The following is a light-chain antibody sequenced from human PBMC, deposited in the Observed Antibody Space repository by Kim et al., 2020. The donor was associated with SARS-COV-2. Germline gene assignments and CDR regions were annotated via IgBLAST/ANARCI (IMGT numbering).Light chain of an antibody. V-gene: IGLV3-19*01. Sequence: AFGQTVRITCQGDSRRSYYASWYQQKPGQAPVLVIYGKNNRPSGIPDRFSGSSSGNTASLTITGAQAEDEADYYCNSRDSSGNHVVFGGGTQLTVL. CDR3: NSRDSSGNHVV. J-gene: IGLJ2*01. CDR2: GKN. CDR1: SRRSYY.